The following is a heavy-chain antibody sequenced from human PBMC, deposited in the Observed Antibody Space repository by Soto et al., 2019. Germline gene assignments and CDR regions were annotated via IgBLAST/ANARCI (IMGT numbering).Heavy chain of an antibody. CDR1: GFTFRIFT. V-gene: IGHV3-21*01. J-gene: IGHJ5*02. CDR3: TRDASRDSSARGWFDP. D-gene: IGHD6-13*01. CDR2: ISSNSAYI. Sequence: GGSLNLSCTSAGFTFRIFTMNWVRQDPGKGLEWVSTISSNSAYIYYTDALRGRFTISRDNAKNSLHLQMNSLRAEDTAVYYCTRDASRDSSARGWFDPWGPGTLVTVSS.